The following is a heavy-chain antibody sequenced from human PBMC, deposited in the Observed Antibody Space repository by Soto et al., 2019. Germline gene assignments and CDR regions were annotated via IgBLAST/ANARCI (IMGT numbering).Heavy chain of an antibody. CDR3: ARDTSGWSLNGLDV. V-gene: IGHV1-46*01. Sequence: QVDLVQSGAEVKKPGASVTISCKASGSAITRYYIHWVRQAPGRGLEWMGIINPGGGSASYAKKFPDRVTIDKDTSTGTVYMDLRSLRTEDTAVYYCARDTSGWSLNGLDVWGQGTTVNVSS. CDR1: GSAITRYY. CDR2: INPGGGSA. J-gene: IGHJ6*02. D-gene: IGHD6-19*01.